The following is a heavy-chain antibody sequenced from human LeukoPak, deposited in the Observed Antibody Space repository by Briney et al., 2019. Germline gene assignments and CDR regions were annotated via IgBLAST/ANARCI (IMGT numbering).Heavy chain of an antibody. J-gene: IGHJ3*02. D-gene: IGHD3-16*02. V-gene: IGHV4-38-2*02. CDR3: ARGAYYDYVWGSYRSATLDAFDI. CDR1: GYSISRGYY. Sequence: PSETLSLTCTVSGYSISRGYYWGWIRQPPGKGLEWIGRIYRSGSTYYNPSLTSRLTLSVDTSKHTFSLELSSVTAADTAVYYCARGAYYDYVWGSYRSATLDAFDIWGQGTMVTVSS. CDR2: IYRSGST.